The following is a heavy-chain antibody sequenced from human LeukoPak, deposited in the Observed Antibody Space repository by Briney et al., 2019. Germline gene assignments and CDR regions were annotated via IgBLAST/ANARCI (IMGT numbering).Heavy chain of an antibody. CDR3: ARSIAAAYYFDY. CDR1: GGSISSYY. J-gene: IGHJ4*02. V-gene: IGHV4-59*01. Sequence: SETLSLTCTVSGGSISSYYWSWIRQPPGKGLEWIGYIYYSGSTNYNPSLKSRVTISVDTTKNQFSLKLSSVTAADTAVYYCARSIAAAYYFDYWGQGTLVTVSS. D-gene: IGHD6-13*01. CDR2: IYYSGST.